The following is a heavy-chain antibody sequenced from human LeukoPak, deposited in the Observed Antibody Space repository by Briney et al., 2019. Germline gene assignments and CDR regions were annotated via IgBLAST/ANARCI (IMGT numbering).Heavy chain of an antibody. V-gene: IGHV7-4-1*02. Sequence: GASVKVSCKASGYTFTSYAMNWVRQAPGQGLEWMGWINTNTGNPTYAQGFTGRFVFSLDTSVSTAYLQISSLKAEDTAVYYCARDFPGGNSGIDWFDPWGQGTLVTVSS. CDR2: INTNTGNP. D-gene: IGHD4-23*01. CDR1: GYTFTSYA. J-gene: IGHJ5*02. CDR3: ARDFPGGNSGIDWFDP.